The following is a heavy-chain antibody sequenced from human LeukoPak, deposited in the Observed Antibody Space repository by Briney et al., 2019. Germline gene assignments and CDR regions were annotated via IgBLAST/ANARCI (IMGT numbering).Heavy chain of an antibody. Sequence: SQTLSLTWTVSGGSISSGDYYWSWIRQLPGKGLEWIGYIYYSGSTYYNPSLKSRVTISVDTSKNQFSLKLSSVTAADTAVYYCATRGGYSYGLSLQYFDLWGRGTLVTVSS. CDR2: IYYSGST. J-gene: IGHJ2*01. D-gene: IGHD5-18*01. CDR1: GGSISSGDYY. V-gene: IGHV4-30-4*01. CDR3: ATRGGYSYGLSLQYFDL.